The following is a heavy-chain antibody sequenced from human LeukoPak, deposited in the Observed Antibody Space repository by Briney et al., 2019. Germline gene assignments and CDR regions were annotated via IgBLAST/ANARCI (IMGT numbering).Heavy chain of an antibody. J-gene: IGHJ4*02. V-gene: IGHV3-23*01. CDR2: ISGSGGST. D-gene: IGHD3-22*01. CDR1: GFTFSSYA. CDR3: AKGANYDSSGYPYFDY. Sequence: PGGSLRLSCAASGFTFSSYAMSWVRQAPGKGLEWVSAISGSGGSTYYADSVKGRFTISRDNSENTLYLQMNSLRAEDTAVYYCAKGANYDSSGYPYFDYWGQGTLVTVSS.